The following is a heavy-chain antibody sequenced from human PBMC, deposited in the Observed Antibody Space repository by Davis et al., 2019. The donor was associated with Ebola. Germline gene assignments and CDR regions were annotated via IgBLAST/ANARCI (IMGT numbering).Heavy chain of an antibody. J-gene: IGHJ4*02. Sequence: GGSLRLSCAASGFTFSDYYMSWIRQAPGKGLEWVSYISSSGSTIYYADSVKGRFTISRDNAKNSLYLQMNSLRDEDTAVYYCARGTYCGGDCYSLLDYWGQGTLVTVSS. CDR3: ARGTYCGGDCYSLLDY. CDR1: GFTFSDYY. CDR2: ISSSGSTI. D-gene: IGHD2-21*02. V-gene: IGHV3-11*04.